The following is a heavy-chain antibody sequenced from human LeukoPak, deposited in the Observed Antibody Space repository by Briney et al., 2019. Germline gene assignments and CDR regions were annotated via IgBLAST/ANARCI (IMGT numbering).Heavy chain of an antibody. D-gene: IGHD3-3*01. CDR2: IWYDGSNK. CDR1: GFTFSNYG. V-gene: IGHV3-33*01. Sequence: GGSLRLSCAASGFTFSNYGMHWVRQAPGKGLEWVAVIWYDGSNKYYADYVKGRFTISRDNSKNTLYLQMNSLRAEDTAVYYCARGGFTYYDFWSGYYTADYWGQGTLVTVSS. CDR3: ARGGFTYYDFWSGYYTADY. J-gene: IGHJ4*02.